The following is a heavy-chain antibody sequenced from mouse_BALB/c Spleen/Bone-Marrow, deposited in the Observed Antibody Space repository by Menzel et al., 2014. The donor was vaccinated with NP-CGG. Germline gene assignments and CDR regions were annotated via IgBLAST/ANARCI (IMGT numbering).Heavy chain of an antibody. V-gene: IGHV14-3*02. D-gene: IGHD4-1*01. CDR1: GFNIKDTY. CDR2: IDPANGNT. J-gene: IGHJ3*01. Sequence: EVQLQQSGAELVKPGASVKLSCTASGFNIKDTYMHWVKQRPEQALEWIGRIDPANGNTKYDPKFQDKATITASTTSNTTYLQLSSLTSEDTAVYYCARWDLGRAWFAYWGQGTLVTVSA. CDR3: ARWDLGRAWFAY.